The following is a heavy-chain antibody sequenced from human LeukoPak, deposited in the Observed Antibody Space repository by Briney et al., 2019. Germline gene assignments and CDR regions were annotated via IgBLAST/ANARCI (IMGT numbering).Heavy chain of an antibody. Sequence: SETLSLTCAVYGGSFSGYYWSWIRQPPEKGLEWIGEINHSRSTNYNPSLKSRVTISVDTSKNQFSLKLSSVTAADTAVYYCARGYGSGSYFNYWGQGTLVTVSS. D-gene: IGHD3-10*01. CDR3: ARGYGSGSYFNY. V-gene: IGHV4-34*01. J-gene: IGHJ4*02. CDR1: GGSFSGYY. CDR2: INHSRST.